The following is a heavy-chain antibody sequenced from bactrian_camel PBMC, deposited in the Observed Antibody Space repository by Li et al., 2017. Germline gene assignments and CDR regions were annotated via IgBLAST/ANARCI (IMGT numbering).Heavy chain of an antibody. CDR1: GYTSRAKC. Sequence: HVQLVESGGDSVQEGGSLKLSCETSGYTSRAKCMAWFRQVPGREREGVASLRRNSGVSAYADSVKGRFTISRDNAKNTLYLQMNSLKPEDTAMYYCAAEFPKAQFGGRRFCPREYNYQGQGTQVTVS. V-gene: IGHV3-3*01. J-gene: IGHJ4*01. D-gene: IGHD7*01. CDR2: LRRNSGVS. CDR3: AAEFPKAQFGGRRFCPREYNY.